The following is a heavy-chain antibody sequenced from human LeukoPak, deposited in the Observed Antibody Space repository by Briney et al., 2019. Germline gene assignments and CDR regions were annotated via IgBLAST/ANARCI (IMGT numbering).Heavy chain of an antibody. CDR2: IRSKASSYAT. Sequence: PGGSLRLSCAASGFTFSGSAMHWVRQASGKGLEWVGRIRSKASSYATAYAASVKGRFTISRDDSKNTAYLQMNSLKTEDTAVYYCTRIGVMENRPYSSGWENDYWGQGTLVTVSS. CDR1: GFTFSGSA. V-gene: IGHV3-73*01. J-gene: IGHJ4*02. CDR3: TRIGVMENRPYSSGWENDY. D-gene: IGHD6-19*01.